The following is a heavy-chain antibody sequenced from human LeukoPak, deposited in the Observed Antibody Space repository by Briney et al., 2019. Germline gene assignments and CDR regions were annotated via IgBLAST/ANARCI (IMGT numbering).Heavy chain of an antibody. D-gene: IGHD4-17*01. CDR3: AKAYGDYGYYYYYMDV. Sequence: GGSLRLSCEASGFTFSSRDISWVRQAPGKGLEWVSAVSGSGGNTNYADSVKGRFTISRDNSKNTLYLQMNSLRAEDTAVYYCAKAYGDYGYYYYYMDVWGKGTTVTISS. J-gene: IGHJ6*03. CDR1: GFTFSSRD. CDR2: VSGSGGNT. V-gene: IGHV3-23*01.